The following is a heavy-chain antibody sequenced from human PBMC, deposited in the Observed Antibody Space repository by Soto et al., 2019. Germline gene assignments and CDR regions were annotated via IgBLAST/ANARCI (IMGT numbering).Heavy chain of an antibody. D-gene: IGHD3-3*01. J-gene: IGHJ5*02. CDR3: ARRVTIFGVVIIPWFDP. Sequence: SETLSLTCTVSGGSICSSSYYWGWIRQPPGKGLEWIGSIYYSGSTYYNPSLKSRVTISVDTSKNQFSLKLSSVTAADTAVYYCARRVTIFGVVIIPWFDPWGQGTLVTVSS. V-gene: IGHV4-39*01. CDR1: GGSICSSSYY. CDR2: IYYSGST.